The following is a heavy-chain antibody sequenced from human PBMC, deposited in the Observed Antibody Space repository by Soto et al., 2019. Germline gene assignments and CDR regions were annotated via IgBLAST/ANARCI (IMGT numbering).Heavy chain of an antibody. D-gene: IGHD2-15*01. Sequence: PSETLSLTCSVSGDSISTVDYFWAWIRQPPGQALEYIGYIYKSTTTYYNPSFESRVAISLDTSKSQFSLNVTSVTAADTAVYFCARGRYCLTGRCFPNWSDSWGQGTLVTV. J-gene: IGHJ5*01. CDR3: ARGRYCLTGRCFPNWSDS. CDR1: GDSISTVDYF. V-gene: IGHV4-30-4*01. CDR2: IYKSTTT.